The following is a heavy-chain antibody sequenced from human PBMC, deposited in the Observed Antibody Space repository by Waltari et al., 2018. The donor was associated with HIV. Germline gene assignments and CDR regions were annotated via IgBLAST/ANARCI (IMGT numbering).Heavy chain of an antibody. D-gene: IGHD3-10*02. J-gene: IGHJ4*02. V-gene: IGHV3-74*01. Sequence: EVQLVESGGGLVQPGGSLRLSCAASGFTFSSSWMHWVRQAPGKGLVWVSRINGDGSSTYYADSVKGRFTISRDNAKNTMYLQVNTLSAEVTAVYVCARDAALFDWGQGTLVTGSS. CDR1: GFTFSSSW. CDR3: ARDAALFD. CDR2: INGDGSST.